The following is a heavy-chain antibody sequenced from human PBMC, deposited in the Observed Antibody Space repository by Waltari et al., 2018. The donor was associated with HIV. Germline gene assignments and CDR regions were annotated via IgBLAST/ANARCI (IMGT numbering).Heavy chain of an antibody. D-gene: IGHD1-26*01. CDR3: ARVRRPSGSYYLSY. Sequence: QVQLVQSGAEVKKPGASVKVSCKASGYTFTRYNIYWVRLAPGQGLEWMGWMNPNTGDTAYAQKFQGRVTMTRNTSMSTAYMELSSLRSEDTAVYYCARVRRPSGSYYLSYWGQGTLVTVSS. CDR2: MNPNTGDT. CDR1: GYTFTRYN. J-gene: IGHJ4*02. V-gene: IGHV1-8*01.